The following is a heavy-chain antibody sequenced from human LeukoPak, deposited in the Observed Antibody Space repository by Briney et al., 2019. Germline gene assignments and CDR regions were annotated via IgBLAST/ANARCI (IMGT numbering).Heavy chain of an antibody. CDR2: IYTSGST. V-gene: IGHV4-4*07. CDR1: GGSISSYY. J-gene: IGHJ4*02. D-gene: IGHD4-17*01. Sequence: SETLSLTCTVSGGSISSYYWSWIRQPAGKGLEWIGRIYTSGSTNYNPSLKSRVTMSVDTSKNQFSLKLSSVTAADTAVYYCARVRTTVTADFFDYWGQGTLVTVSS. CDR3: ARVRTTVTADFFDY.